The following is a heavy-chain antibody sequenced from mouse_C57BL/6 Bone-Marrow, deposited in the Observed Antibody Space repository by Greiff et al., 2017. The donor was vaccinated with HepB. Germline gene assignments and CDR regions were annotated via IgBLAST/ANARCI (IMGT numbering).Heavy chain of an antibody. CDR2: IDPENGDT. CDR1: GFNIKDDY. Sequence: EVQLVESGAELVRPGASVKLSCTASGFNIKDDYMHWVKQRPEQGLEWIGWIDPENGDTEYASKFQGKATITADTSSNTAYLQLSSLTSEDTAVYYCTLSSGDWYFDVWGTGTTVTVSS. CDR3: TLSSGDWYFDV. J-gene: IGHJ1*03. D-gene: IGHD1-1*01. V-gene: IGHV14-4*01.